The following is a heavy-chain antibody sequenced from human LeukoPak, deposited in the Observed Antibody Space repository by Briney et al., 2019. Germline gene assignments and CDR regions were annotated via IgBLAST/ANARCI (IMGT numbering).Heavy chain of an antibody. Sequence: SETLSLTCTVSGGSISSYYWSWIRQPAGKGLEWIGEINHSGSTNYNPSLKSRVTISVDTSKNQFSLKLSSVTAADTAVYYCARADYSNSVDFDYWGQGTLVTVSS. V-gene: IGHV4-34*01. CDR3: ARADYSNSVDFDY. CDR2: INHSGST. J-gene: IGHJ4*02. CDR1: GGSISSYY. D-gene: IGHD4-11*01.